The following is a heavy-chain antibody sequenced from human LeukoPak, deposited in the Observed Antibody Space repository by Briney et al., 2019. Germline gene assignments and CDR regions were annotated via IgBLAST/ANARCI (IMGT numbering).Heavy chain of an antibody. CDR2: ISSSSSYI. CDR1: GFTFSSYS. J-gene: IGHJ4*02. Sequence: GGSLRLSCAASGFTFSSYSMNWVRQAPGKGLEWVSSISSSSSYIYYAGSVKGRFTISRDNAKNSLYLQMNSLRAEDTAVYYCARVGRWLQLDYWGQGTLVTVSS. D-gene: IGHD5-24*01. CDR3: ARVGRWLQLDY. V-gene: IGHV3-21*01.